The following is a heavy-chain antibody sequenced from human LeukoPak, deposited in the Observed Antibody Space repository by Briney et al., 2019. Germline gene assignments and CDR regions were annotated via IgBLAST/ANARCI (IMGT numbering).Heavy chain of an antibody. V-gene: IGHV1-46*01. Sequence: ASVKVSCKASGYTFTSYYIHWVRQAPGQGLEWMGLINPSGGSTNYAQKFQGRVTMTRDTSTSTVYMELSSLRSEDTAVYYCARGPSITMVRGVICYWGQGTLVTVSS. CDR2: INPSGGST. D-gene: IGHD3-10*01. CDR1: GYTFTSYY. CDR3: ARGPSITMVRGVICY. J-gene: IGHJ4*02.